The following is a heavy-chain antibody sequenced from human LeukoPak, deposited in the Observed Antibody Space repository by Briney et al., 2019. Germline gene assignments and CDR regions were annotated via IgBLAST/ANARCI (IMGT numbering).Heavy chain of an antibody. Sequence: GGSLRLSCAASGFTFSSYAMSWVRQAPGKGLEWVSAISGSGGSTYYADSVKGRFTISRDNSKNTLYLQMNSLRAEDTAVYYCARVYDSSGYSIYYYYYYGMDVWGQGTTVTVSS. CDR1: GFTFSSYA. D-gene: IGHD3-22*01. CDR3: ARVYDSSGYSIYYYYYYGMDV. CDR2: ISGSGGST. J-gene: IGHJ6*02. V-gene: IGHV3-23*01.